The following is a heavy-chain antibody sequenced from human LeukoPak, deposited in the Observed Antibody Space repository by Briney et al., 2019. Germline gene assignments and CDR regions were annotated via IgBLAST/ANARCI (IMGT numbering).Heavy chain of an antibody. CDR2: IYIGGST. CDR1: GVTVSSDY. J-gene: IGHJ4*02. D-gene: IGHD5-18*01. Sequence: VGSLRLSCAPSGVTVSSDYMSSVRQAPGKGMEWVSVIYIGGSTYYADSEKGRFTISRDNSKSTLYLQMNSLRAEDTAVYYCARDTAMVYWGQGTLVTVSS. V-gene: IGHV3-66*02. CDR3: ARDTAMVY.